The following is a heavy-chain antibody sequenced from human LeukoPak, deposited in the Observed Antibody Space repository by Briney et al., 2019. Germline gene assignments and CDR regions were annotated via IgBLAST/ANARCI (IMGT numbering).Heavy chain of an antibody. J-gene: IGHJ5*02. CDR2: IRSKTNSYAT. CDR3: TSLVLEPRSNWFDP. CDR1: GFTFSGSA. V-gene: IGHV3-73*01. D-gene: IGHD1-14*01. Sequence: GGSLRLSCAASGFTFSGSAMHWVRQASGKGLEWVGRIRSKTNSYATAYAASVKGRFTISRDDSKNTAYLQMNSLKTEDTAVYYCTSLVLEPRSNWFDPWGQGTLVTVSS.